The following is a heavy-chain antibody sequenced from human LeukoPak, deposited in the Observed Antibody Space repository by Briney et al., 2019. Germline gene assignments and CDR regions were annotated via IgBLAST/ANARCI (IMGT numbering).Heavy chain of an antibody. CDR3: ARDRFLDGDNNFDY. CDR1: GGSISSYY. CDR2: IYYSGST. Sequence: SETLSLTCTVSGGSISSYYWSWIRQPPGKGLGWMGYIYYSGSTNYNPSRKSRVTISVNTSKTQISLKLSSVTAADTAVYYCARDRFLDGDNNFDYWGQGTLVTVSS. J-gene: IGHJ4*02. D-gene: IGHD3-3*01. V-gene: IGHV4-59*01.